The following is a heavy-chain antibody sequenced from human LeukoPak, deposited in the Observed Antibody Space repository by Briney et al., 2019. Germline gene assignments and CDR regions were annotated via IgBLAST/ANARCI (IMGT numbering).Heavy chain of an antibody. J-gene: IGHJ6*02. Sequence: GASVKVSCKASGGTFSNFTINWVRQAPGQGLEWMGGIIPIFGTPNYAQRLQGRVTMTTDTSTSTAYMELRSLRSDDTAVYYCARMYCSRGSCYPLFYYYALDVWGQGTTVTVSS. V-gene: IGHV1-69*05. D-gene: IGHD2-15*01. CDR3: ARMYCSRGSCYPLFYYYALDV. CDR2: IIPIFGTP. CDR1: GGTFSNFT.